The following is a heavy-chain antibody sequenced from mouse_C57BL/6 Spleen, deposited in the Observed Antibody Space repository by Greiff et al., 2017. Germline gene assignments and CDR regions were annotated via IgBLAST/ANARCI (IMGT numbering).Heavy chain of an antibody. CDR2: IDPSDSYT. Sequence: VQLQQPGAELVRPGTSVKLSCKASGYTFTSYWMHWVKQRPGQGLEWIGVIDPSDSYTNYNQKFKGKAPLTVDTSSSTAYMQLSSLTSEDSAVYYCARSLDSSGYWGQGTTLTVSS. V-gene: IGHV1-59*01. J-gene: IGHJ2*01. D-gene: IGHD3-2*02. CDR1: GYTFTSYW. CDR3: ARSLDSSGY.